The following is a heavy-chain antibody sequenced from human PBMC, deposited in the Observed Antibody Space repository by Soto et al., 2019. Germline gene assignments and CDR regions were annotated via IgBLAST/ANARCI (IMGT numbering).Heavy chain of an antibody. CDR2: ISTYNGNT. V-gene: IGHV1-18*01. D-gene: IGHD6-6*01. CDR1: GYTFTTYA. Sequence: QVQLVQSGAEVKKPGASVKVSCKASGYTFTTYAIGWGRQAPGQGLEWMGRISTYNGNTKYAQKLQGRVTMTTDTSTSTAYMELRSLRSDDTAVYYCARDPQYSTSSQVFDSWGQGTLVTVSS. CDR3: ARDPQYSTSSQVFDS. J-gene: IGHJ4*02.